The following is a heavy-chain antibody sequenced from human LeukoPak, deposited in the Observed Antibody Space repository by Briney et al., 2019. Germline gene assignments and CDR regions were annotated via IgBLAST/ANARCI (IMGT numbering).Heavy chain of an antibody. Sequence: GGSLRLSCAASGFTFSSYAMHWVRQAPGKGLEYVSAISSNGGSTYYANSVKGRFTISRDNSKNTLYLQMGSLRAEDMAVYYCARGLDYDILTGYIDYWGQGTLVTVSS. D-gene: IGHD3-9*01. J-gene: IGHJ4*02. V-gene: IGHV3-64*01. CDR3: ARGLDYDILTGYIDY. CDR1: GFTFSSYA. CDR2: ISSNGGST.